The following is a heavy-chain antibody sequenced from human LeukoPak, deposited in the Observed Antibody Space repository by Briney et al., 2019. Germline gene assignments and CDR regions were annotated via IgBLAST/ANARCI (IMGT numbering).Heavy chain of an antibody. Sequence: PGGSLRLSCAASGFTFSIYAMSWVRQAPGKGLEWVGRIRSKTDGGSIEYGAPVKGRFTISRDDSKNTLDLQMNSLTTEDTAVYYCTTGRVLWGQGTLVTVSS. CDR3: TTGRVL. CDR1: GFTFSIYA. J-gene: IGHJ4*02. CDR2: IRSKTDGGSI. V-gene: IGHV3-15*01.